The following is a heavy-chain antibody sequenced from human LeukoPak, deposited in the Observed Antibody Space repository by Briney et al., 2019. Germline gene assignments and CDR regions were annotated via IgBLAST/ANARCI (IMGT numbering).Heavy chain of an antibody. CDR2: VKNDGST. V-gene: IGHV3-74*01. CDR1: GFTFSSRW. D-gene: IGHD6-13*01. CDR3: HPLGYTSN. J-gene: IGHJ4*02. Sequence: GGSLRLSCVVPGFTSGFTFSSRWMHWVRQAPGKGLVWVSLVKNDGSTNYADSVKGRFTVSRDNAENTLYLQMNNLRVEDTALYFCHPLGYTSNWGQGTLVTVSS.